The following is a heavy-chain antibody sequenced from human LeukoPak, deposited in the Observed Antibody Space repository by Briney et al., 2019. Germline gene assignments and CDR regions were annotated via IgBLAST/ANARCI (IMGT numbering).Heavy chain of an antibody. CDR1: GFSFTDAW. D-gene: IGHD3-3*01. V-gene: IGHV3-15*05. CDR3: TTEDLWSGFSGFEY. J-gene: IGHJ4*02. Sequence: GGSLRLSCAASGFSFTDAWMSWVRQAPGKGLEWVGRIRSKSDGGSTEYSAPVEARFTISRDDSKTTLYLQLNSVQTEDTAIYYCTTEDLWSGFSGFEYWGQGSLVTVSS. CDR2: IRSKSDGGST.